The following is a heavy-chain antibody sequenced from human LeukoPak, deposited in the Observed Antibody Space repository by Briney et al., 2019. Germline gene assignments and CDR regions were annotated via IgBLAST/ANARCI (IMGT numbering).Heavy chain of an antibody. CDR2: IYYSGST. CDR1: GGSISSYY. CDR3: ARVGRRLSMQYYFDY. J-gene: IGHJ4*02. D-gene: IGHD2/OR15-2a*01. Sequence: ASETLSLTCTVSGGSISSYYWSWIRQPPGKGLEWIGYIYYSGSTNYNPSLKSRVTISVDTSKNQFSLKLSSVTAADTAVYYCARVGRRLSMQYYFDYWGQGTLVTVSS. V-gene: IGHV4-59*01.